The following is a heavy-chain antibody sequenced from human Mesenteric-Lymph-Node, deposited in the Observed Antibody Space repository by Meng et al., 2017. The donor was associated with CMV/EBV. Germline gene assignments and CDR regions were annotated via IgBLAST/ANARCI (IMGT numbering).Heavy chain of an antibody. J-gene: IGHJ5*02. CDR3: ARDPIVVVPAAIRIWFDP. V-gene: IGHV4-39*07. CDR2: IYYSGST. D-gene: IGHD2-2*01. Sequence: GSLRLSCTVSGGSISSSSYYWGWIRQPPGKGLEWIGSIYYSGSTYYNPSLKSRVTISVDTSKNQFSLKLSSVTAADTAVYYCARDPIVVVPAAIRIWFDPWGQGTLVTVSS. CDR1: GGSISSSSYY.